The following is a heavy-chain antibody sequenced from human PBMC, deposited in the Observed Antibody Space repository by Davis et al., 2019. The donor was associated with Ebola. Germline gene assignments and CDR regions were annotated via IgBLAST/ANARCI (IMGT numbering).Heavy chain of an antibody. J-gene: IGHJ4*02. CDR1: GFSLRTSGMF. CDR3: ARSPPADFYDSSGYYYDY. Sequence: SGPTLVKPTQTLTLTCSFSGFSLRTSGMFVSWIRQPPGKALEWLARIDWDDDKYYKASLKTRPTISKDTSNNQVVLTMTNMDPVDTATYYCARSPPADFYDSSGYYYDYWGQGTLVTVSS. D-gene: IGHD3-22*01. CDR2: IDWDDDK. V-gene: IGHV2-70*11.